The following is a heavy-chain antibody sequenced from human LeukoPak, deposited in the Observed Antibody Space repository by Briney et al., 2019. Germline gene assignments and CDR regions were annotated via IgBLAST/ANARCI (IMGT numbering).Heavy chain of an antibody. Sequence: PSETLSLTCTVSGYSISSGYYWGWIRQPPGKGLEWIGSIYHSGSTYYNPSLKSRVTISVDTSKNQFSLKLSSVTAADTAVYYCARGCIAAAGAFDYWGQGTLVTVSS. CDR3: ARGCIAAAGAFDY. V-gene: IGHV4-38-2*02. CDR1: GYSISSGYY. J-gene: IGHJ4*02. CDR2: IYHSGST. D-gene: IGHD6-13*01.